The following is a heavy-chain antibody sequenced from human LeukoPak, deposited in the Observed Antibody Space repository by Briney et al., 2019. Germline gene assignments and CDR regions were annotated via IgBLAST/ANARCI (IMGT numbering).Heavy chain of an antibody. D-gene: IGHD3-22*01. CDR1: GYTFTSYG. Sequence: AASVKVSCKASGYTFTSYGISWVRQAPGQGLEWMGWISAYNGNTNYAQKLQGRVTMTRNTSISTAYMELSSLRSEDTAVYYCASTPKYYYDSSGYHGNWGQGTLVTVSS. CDR2: ISAYNGNT. J-gene: IGHJ4*02. V-gene: IGHV1-18*01. CDR3: ASTPKYYYDSSGYHGN.